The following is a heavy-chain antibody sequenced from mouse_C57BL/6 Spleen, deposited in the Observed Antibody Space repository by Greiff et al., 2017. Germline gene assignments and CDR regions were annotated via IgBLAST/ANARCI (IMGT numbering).Heavy chain of an antibody. CDR2: IDPENGDT. CDR1: GFNIKDDY. CDR3: TTSPGGL. J-gene: IGHJ2*01. V-gene: IGHV14-4*01. Sequence: EVQLQQSGAELVRPGASVKLSCTASGFNIKDDYMHWVKQRPEQGLEWIGWIDPENGDTEYASKFQGKATITADTSSNTAYLQLSSLTSEDTAVYYCTTSPGGLWGQGTTLTVSS.